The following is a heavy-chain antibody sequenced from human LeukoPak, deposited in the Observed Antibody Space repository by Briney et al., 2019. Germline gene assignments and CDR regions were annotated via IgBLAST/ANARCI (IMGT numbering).Heavy chain of an antibody. J-gene: IGHJ3*02. Sequence: ASVKVSCKASGYTFTSYPMHWVRQAPGQGLEWMGIINPSGGSTSYAQKFQGRVTMTRDTSTSTVYMELSSLRSEDTAVYYCARDLSSLLWFGGLEGSDAFDIWGQGTMVTVSS. CDR2: INPSGGST. V-gene: IGHV1-46*01. CDR3: ARDLSSLLWFGGLEGSDAFDI. D-gene: IGHD3-10*01. CDR1: GYTFTSYP.